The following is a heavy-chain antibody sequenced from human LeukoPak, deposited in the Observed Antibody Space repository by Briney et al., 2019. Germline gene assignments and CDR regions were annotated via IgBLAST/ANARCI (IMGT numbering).Heavy chain of an antibody. J-gene: IGHJ4*02. D-gene: IGHD2/OR15-2a*01. CDR2: IWYDGSNK. Sequence: GGSLRLSCAASGFTFSSYGMHWVRQAPGKGLEWVALIWYDGSNKYYADSVKGRLTISRDNSKNTLYLQMNSLRAKDTAAYYCAREGPRGNSQFDYWGQGTLVTVSS. CDR1: GFTFSSYG. V-gene: IGHV3-33*01. CDR3: AREGPRGNSQFDY.